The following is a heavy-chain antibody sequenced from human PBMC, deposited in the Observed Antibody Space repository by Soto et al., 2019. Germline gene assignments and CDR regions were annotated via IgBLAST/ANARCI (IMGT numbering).Heavy chain of an antibody. Sequence: SVKVSCKASGGTFSSYAISWVRQAPGQGLEWMGGIIPIFGTANYAQKFQGRVTITADESTSTAYMELSSLRSEDTAVYYCARAAYYYDILTGYYRYYGMDVWGQGTTVTVSS. J-gene: IGHJ6*02. CDR1: GGTFSSYA. CDR3: ARAAYYYDILTGYYRYYGMDV. D-gene: IGHD3-9*01. V-gene: IGHV1-69*13. CDR2: IIPIFGTA.